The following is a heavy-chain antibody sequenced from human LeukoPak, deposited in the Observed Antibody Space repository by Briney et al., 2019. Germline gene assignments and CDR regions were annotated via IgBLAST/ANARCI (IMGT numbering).Heavy chain of an antibody. Sequence: ASVKVSCKASGHTFTSYYFHWVRQAPGQGLEWMGVITPSGGNTIYAQKFQGRVTMTRDMSTSTDYMELSSLRSEDTAVYYCARDNSVEDTAWWFDPWGQGTLVTVSS. V-gene: IGHV1-46*01. CDR1: GHTFTSYY. D-gene: IGHD4-23*01. CDR2: ITPSGGNT. CDR3: ARDNSVEDTAWWFDP. J-gene: IGHJ5*02.